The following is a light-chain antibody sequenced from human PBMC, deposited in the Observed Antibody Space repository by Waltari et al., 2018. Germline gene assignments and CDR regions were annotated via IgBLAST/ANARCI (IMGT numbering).Light chain of an antibody. CDR1: SSDVGGHNY. Sequence: QSALTQPASVSGSPGPSITISCTGTSSDVGGHNYVSWYQQHPGKVPKLMIYDVTKRPSGVSNRFSGSKSGNTASLTISGLQAEDAADYYCSSYTSSSTLVFGGGTKLTVL. J-gene: IGLJ2*01. CDR3: SSYTSSSTLV. CDR2: DVT. V-gene: IGLV2-14*03.